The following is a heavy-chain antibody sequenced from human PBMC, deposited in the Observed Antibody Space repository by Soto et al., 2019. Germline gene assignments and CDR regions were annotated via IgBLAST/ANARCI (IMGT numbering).Heavy chain of an antibody. D-gene: IGHD3-10*01. CDR2: IIPILGIA. J-gene: IGHJ4*02. Sequence: QVQLVQSGAEVKKPGSSVKVSCKASGGTFSSYTITWVRQAPEQRLEWRGRIIPILGIANYAQKFQGRVTITADTATSTAYMELSSLRSEDTAVYYCAIEEYYYGSGAFFDYWGQGTLVSVSS. CDR1: GGTFSSYT. V-gene: IGHV1-69*08. CDR3: AIEEYYYGSGAFFDY.